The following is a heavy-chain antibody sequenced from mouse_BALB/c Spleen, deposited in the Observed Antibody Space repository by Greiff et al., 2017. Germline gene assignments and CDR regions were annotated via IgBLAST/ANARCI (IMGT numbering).Heavy chain of an antibody. J-gene: IGHJ2*01. CDR3: ARRSGTNYFDY. Sequence: DVQLVESGGGLVKPGGSLKLSCAASGFTFSDYYMYWVRQTPEKRLEWVATISDGGSYTYYPDSVKGRFTISRDNAKNNLYLQMSSLKSEDTAMYYCARRSGTNYFDYWGQGTTLTVSS. D-gene: IGHD4-1*01. V-gene: IGHV5-4*02. CDR2: ISDGGSYT. CDR1: GFTFSDYY.